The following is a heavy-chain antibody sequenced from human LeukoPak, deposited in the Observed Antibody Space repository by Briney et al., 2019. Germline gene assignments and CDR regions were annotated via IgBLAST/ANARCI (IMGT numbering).Heavy chain of an antibody. CDR3: ARPTSGMDV. CDR2: ISAYNGNT. CDR1: GYTFTCYG. Sequence: ASVKVSCKAAGYTFTCYGSCWLRQAPGQGLEWMGWISAYNGNTNYAQKLQGRVTMTTDTYTSTAYMELRSLRSDDTAVYYCARPTSGMDVWGQGTTVTVSS. J-gene: IGHJ6*02. V-gene: IGHV1-18*01.